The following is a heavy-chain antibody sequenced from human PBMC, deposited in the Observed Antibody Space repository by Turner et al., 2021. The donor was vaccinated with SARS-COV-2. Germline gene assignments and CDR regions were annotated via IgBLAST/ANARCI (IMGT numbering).Heavy chain of an antibody. CDR1: GFTFSSYS. Sequence: EVQLVESGGGLVKPGGSLRLSCAASGFTFSSYSMNWVRQAPGKGLEWVSSISSTSNYIFYADSGKGRFTISRDNAKNSLYLQMNSLRVEDTAVYYCARGANGNFDYWGQGALVTVSS. CDR2: ISSTSNYI. V-gene: IGHV3-21*01. D-gene: IGHD1-26*01. J-gene: IGHJ4*02. CDR3: ARGANGNFDY.